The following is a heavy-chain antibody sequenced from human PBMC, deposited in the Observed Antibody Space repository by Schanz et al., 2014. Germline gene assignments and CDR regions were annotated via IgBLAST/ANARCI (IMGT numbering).Heavy chain of an antibody. J-gene: IGHJ6*02. CDR1: GVDLSGKA. V-gene: IGHV3-13*01. Sequence: VQLVESGGDLVQPGGSLRLSCAGSGVDLSGKALYWVRQAPGKGLEWVSSIGILDDTYYGDSVKVRFTISRDSLHMNDVIGGDQAVYFCARGGSNREFYTVMDVWGRGTTVTVS. CDR3: ARGGSNREFYTVMDV. D-gene: IGHD3-10*01. CDR2: IGILDDT.